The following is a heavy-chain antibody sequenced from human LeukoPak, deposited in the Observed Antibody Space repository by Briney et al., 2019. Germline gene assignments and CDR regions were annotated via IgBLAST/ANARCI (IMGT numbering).Heavy chain of an antibody. Sequence: ASVKVSCKASGYTFTSYDINWVRQATGQGLEWMGWMNPNSGNTGYAQKFQGRVTITTDESTSTAYMELSSLRSEDTAVYYCASLSNCSSTSCYYYYMDVWGKGTTVTVSS. J-gene: IGHJ6*03. V-gene: IGHV1-8*01. CDR2: MNPNSGNT. D-gene: IGHD2-2*01. CDR1: GYTFTSYD. CDR3: ASLSNCSSTSCYYYYMDV.